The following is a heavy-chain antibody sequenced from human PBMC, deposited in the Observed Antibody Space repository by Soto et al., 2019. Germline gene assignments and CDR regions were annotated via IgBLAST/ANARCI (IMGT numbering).Heavy chain of an antibody. CDR3: TSLNYYDTSGYPYFFDH. CDR2: VHSVGTT. D-gene: IGHD3-22*01. J-gene: IGHJ4*02. V-gene: IGHV4-59*12. CDR1: GDSMTGYY. Sequence: SETLSLTCSVSGDSMTGYYWSWIRQSPGKGLEWTGYVHSVGTTKYNPSHKSRVTISVDTSKKRFSLNLRSVTAADTAVYYCTSLNYYDTSGYPYFFDHWGQGAPVTVSS.